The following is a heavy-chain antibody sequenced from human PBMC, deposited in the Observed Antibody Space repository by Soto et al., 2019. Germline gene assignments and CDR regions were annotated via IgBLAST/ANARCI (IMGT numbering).Heavy chain of an antibody. V-gene: IGHV3-7*01. J-gene: IGHJ6*03. CDR3: ARLGVQTYYDFFSGSVSHYYYYMDV. D-gene: IGHD3-3*01. CDR1: GFTFSSYW. CDR2: IKQDGSEK. Sequence: GGSLRLSCAASGFTFSSYWMSWVRQAPGKGLEWVANIKQDGSEKYYVDSVKGRFTISRDNAKNSLYLQMNSLRAEDTAVYYCARLGVQTYYDFFSGSVSHYYYYMDVWGKGTTVTVSS.